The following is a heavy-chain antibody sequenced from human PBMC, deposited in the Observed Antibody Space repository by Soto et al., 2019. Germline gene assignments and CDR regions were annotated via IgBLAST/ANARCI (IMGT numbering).Heavy chain of an antibody. V-gene: IGHV3-30*18. CDR1: GFTFSSYG. D-gene: IGHD3-10*01. Sequence: GGSLRLSCAASGFTFSSYGMHWVRQAPGKGLEWVAVIPYDGSNKYYADSVKGRCTISRDNSKNTLYLQMNSLRAEDTAVYYCAKDRSLVRGPMPYWGQGTLVTVSS. CDR2: IPYDGSNK. J-gene: IGHJ4*02. CDR3: AKDRSLVRGPMPY.